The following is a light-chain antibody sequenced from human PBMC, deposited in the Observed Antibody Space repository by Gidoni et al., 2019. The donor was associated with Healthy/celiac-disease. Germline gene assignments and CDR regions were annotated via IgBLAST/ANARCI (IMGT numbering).Light chain of an antibody. CDR2: AAS. V-gene: IGKV1-9*01. CDR1: QGISSY. J-gene: IGKJ1*01. Sequence: DIQLTQSPSFLSASGGDRVTITCRASQGISSYLAWYQQKPGKAPKLLIYAASTLQSGVPSRFSGSGSGTEFPLTISSLQPEDFATYYCQQLNSYPWTFGQGTKVEIK. CDR3: QQLNSYPWT.